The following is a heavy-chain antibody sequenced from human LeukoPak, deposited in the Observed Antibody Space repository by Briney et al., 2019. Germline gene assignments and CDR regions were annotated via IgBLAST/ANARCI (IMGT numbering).Heavy chain of an antibody. CDR1: GYTFTGYY. CDR2: INPNSGGT. D-gene: IGHD3-10*01. Sequence: GASVKVSCKASGYTFTGYYMHWVRQAPGQGLEWMGWINPNSGGTNYAQKFQGRVTMTRDTSISTAYMELSSLRSEDTAVYYCARAVLLWFGSYGMDVWGQGTTVTVSS. V-gene: IGHV1-2*02. CDR3: ARAVLLWFGSYGMDV. J-gene: IGHJ6*02.